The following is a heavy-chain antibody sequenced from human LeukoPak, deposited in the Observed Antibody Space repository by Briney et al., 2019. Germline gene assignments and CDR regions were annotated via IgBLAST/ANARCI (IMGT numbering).Heavy chain of an antibody. Sequence: GGSLRLSCAASGFTFSSYAMSWVRQAPGKGLEWVSAISGSGGSTYYADSVKGRFTISRDNSKNTLYLQMNSLRAEDTAVYYCARHEATGYGVEGNYFDYWGQGTLVTVSS. CDR3: ARHEATGYGVEGNYFDY. D-gene: IGHD5-12*01. CDR1: GFTFSSYA. V-gene: IGHV3-23*01. J-gene: IGHJ4*02. CDR2: ISGSGGST.